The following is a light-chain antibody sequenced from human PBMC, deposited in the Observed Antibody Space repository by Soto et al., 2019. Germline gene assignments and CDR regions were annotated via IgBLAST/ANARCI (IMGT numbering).Light chain of an antibody. V-gene: IGLV2-11*01. CDR3: CSYAGAPTYV. CDR2: DVA. CDR1: SGDVGYYNY. J-gene: IGLJ1*01. Sequence: QSALTQPRSVSGSPGQSVTISCTGTSGDVGYYNYVSWYQQHPGKAPKVMISDVAERPSGVPDRFSGSKSGNTASLTISGLQAEDEADYYCCSYAGAPTYVLGTGTKLTVL.